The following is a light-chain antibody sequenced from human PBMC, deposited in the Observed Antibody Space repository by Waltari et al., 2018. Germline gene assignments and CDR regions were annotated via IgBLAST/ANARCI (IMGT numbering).Light chain of an antibody. CDR1: HLVASNY. CDR3: QHYGNSPQLT. CDR2: GAS. Sequence: ENVLTQSPGTLSLSPGDRATLSCRASHLVASNYIAWYQQRPGQAPRLLIFGASNRATGIPDRFSGSASGTDFILTISRLEPEDFAVYYCQHYGNSPQLTFAGGTRVEIK. V-gene: IGKV3-20*01. J-gene: IGKJ4*01.